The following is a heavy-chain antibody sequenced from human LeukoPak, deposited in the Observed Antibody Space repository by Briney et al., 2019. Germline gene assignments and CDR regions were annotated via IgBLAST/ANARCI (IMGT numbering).Heavy chain of an antibody. D-gene: IGHD3-22*01. Sequence: GGSLRLSCTVSGFTLSSYEMSWIRQAPGKGLEWVSSIDYSGGSSYYADSVKGRFTISRDDSKNTLYLQMNSLRAGDTAVYYCARHGDQYYYDSSGYYYLFDPWGQGTLVTVSS. J-gene: IGHJ5*02. V-gene: IGHV3-23*01. CDR3: ARHGDQYYYDSSGYYYLFDP. CDR2: IDYSGGSS. CDR1: GFTLSSYE.